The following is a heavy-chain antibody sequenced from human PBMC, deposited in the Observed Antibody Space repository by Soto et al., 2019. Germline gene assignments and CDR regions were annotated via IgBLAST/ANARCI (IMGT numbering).Heavy chain of an antibody. CDR3: ARGLAARPSYFYYYYGMDV. CDR2: INHSGST. J-gene: IGHJ6*02. V-gene: IGHV4-34*01. CDR1: GGSLSGYY. Sequence: SETLSLTCAVYGGSLSGYYWSWIRQPPGKGLEWIGEINHSGSTNYNPSLKSRVTISVDTSKNQFSLKLSSVTAADTAVYYCARGLAARPSYFYYYYGMDVWGQGTTVTVSS. D-gene: IGHD6-6*01.